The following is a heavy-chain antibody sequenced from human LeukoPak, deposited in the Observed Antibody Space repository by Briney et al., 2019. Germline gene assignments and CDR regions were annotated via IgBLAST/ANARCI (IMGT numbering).Heavy chain of an antibody. V-gene: IGHV1-2*02. J-gene: IGHJ3*02. Sequence: ASVKVSCKASGYTFTGYYMHWVRQAPGQGLEWMGWINPNRGGTKYGQKFQGRVIMTRDTSISTAYMELSRLRSDDTAVYYCARGFLWFGGPDAFDIWGLGTMLTVSS. CDR2: INPNRGGT. CDR1: GYTFTGYY. CDR3: ARGFLWFGGPDAFDI. D-gene: IGHD3-10*01.